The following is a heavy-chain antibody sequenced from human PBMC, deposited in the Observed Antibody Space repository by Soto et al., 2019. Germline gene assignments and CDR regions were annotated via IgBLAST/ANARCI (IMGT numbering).Heavy chain of an antibody. CDR1: GFTFSNYA. D-gene: IGHD1-7*01. CDR3: S. J-gene: IGHJ4*02. CDR2: ISYDGNNE. Sequence: PGGSLRLSCAASGFTFSNYAMHWVRQATGKGLEWVAIISYDGNNEYYADSVRGRFTISRDNSKNTLYLQTNNLREELPIYYFDSWGQGTLVTVSS. V-gene: IGHV3-30*03.